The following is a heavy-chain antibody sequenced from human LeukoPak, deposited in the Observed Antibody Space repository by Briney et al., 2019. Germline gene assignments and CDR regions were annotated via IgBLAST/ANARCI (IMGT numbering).Heavy chain of an antibody. CDR3: ARPFCGGDCYEVFYFDY. V-gene: IGHV5-51*01. D-gene: IGHD2-21*02. CDR1: GYIFTNYW. CDR2: IYPGDSDT. Sequence: GESLKISCKGSGYIFTNYWIAWVRQMPGKGLEWMGRIYPGDSDTRYSPSFRGQVTLSVDKSSSTAHLQWSSLRASDTAMYYCARPFCGGDCYEVFYFDYWGQGTLVTVSS. J-gene: IGHJ4*02.